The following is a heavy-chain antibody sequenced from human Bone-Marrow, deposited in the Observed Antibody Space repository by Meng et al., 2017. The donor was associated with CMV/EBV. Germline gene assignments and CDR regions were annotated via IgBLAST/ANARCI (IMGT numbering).Heavy chain of an antibody. J-gene: IGHJ4*02. D-gene: IGHD6-19*01. V-gene: IGHV3-23*01. CDR3: AKGAEQWLVRWVDY. CDR2: ISGSGGST. Sequence: GESLKISCAASGFTFSSYAMSWVRQAPGKGLEWVSAISGSGGSTYYADSVKGRFTISRDNSKNTLYLQMNSLRAEDTAVYYCAKGAEQWLVRWVDYWGQGTLATVSS. CDR1: GFTFSSYA.